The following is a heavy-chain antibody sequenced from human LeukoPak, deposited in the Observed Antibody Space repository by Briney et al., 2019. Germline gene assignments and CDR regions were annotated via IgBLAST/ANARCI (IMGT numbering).Heavy chain of an antibody. CDR1: GGSFSGYY. CDR2: INHSGST. J-gene: IGHJ4*02. Sequence: PSETLSLTCAVYGGSFSGYYWSWIRQPPGKGLEWIGEINHSGSTNYNPSLKSRVTISVDTSKNQFSLKLSSVTAADTAVYYCARGLWYGSGWYYFDYWGQGTLVTVSS. D-gene: IGHD6-19*01. CDR3: ARGLWYGSGWYYFDY. V-gene: IGHV4-34*01.